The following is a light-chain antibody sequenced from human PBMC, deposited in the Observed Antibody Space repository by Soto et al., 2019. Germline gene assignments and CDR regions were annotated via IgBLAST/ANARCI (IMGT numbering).Light chain of an antibody. V-gene: IGLV2-11*01. Sequence: QSALTQPRSVSGSPGQSVTISCTGTSSDVGGYNYVSWYQQHPGKAPRLMIYDVTQRPSGVLDRFSGSKSGNTASLIISGLQAEDEADYYCCSYAGSNFFVFGTGTKVPVL. CDR2: DVT. CDR1: SSDVGGYNY. CDR3: CSYAGSNFFV. J-gene: IGLJ1*01.